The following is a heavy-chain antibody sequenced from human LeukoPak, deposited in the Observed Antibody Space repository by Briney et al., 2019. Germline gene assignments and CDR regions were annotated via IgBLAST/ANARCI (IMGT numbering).Heavy chain of an antibody. D-gene: IGHD4-23*01. CDR3: ARSSTVVTASGVFDI. J-gene: IGHJ3*02. CDR1: GGSISSAYYY. V-gene: IGHV4-31*03. CDR2: IYYSGST. Sequence: ASQTLSLTCTVSGGSISSAYYYWSRIQQHPGRGLEFVSYIYYSGSTYYHPSLSSRVTISVDTSKNQCSLKLSSVTAADTAVYYCARSSTVVTASGVFDIWGQGTRVTVSS.